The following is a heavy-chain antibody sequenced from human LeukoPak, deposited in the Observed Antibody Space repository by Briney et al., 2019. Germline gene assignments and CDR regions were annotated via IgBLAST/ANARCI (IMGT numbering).Heavy chain of an antibody. Sequence: ASVKVSCKASGYTFTSYYMHWVRQAPGQGLEWMGIINPSGGSTSYAQKFQGRVTMTRDTSTSTVYMELSSLRSEDTAVCYCASFISGDSDGYPLAGSYWGQGTLVTVSS. CDR3: ASFISGDSDGYPLAGSY. CDR2: INPSGGST. V-gene: IGHV1-46*03. D-gene: IGHD5-24*01. J-gene: IGHJ4*02. CDR1: GYTFTSYY.